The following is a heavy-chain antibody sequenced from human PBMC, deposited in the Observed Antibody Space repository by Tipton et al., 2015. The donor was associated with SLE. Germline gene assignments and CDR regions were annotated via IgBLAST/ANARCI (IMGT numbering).Heavy chain of an antibody. J-gene: IGHJ4*02. CDR2: IYYSGST. Sequence: LRLSCSVSGASINSYYWSWIRQHPGKGLEWIGYIYYSGSTYYNPSLKSRVTISVDTSKNQFSLKLSSVTAADTAVYYCARGQGSGYVDYWGQGTLVTVSS. CDR1: GASINSYY. V-gene: IGHV4-31*02. CDR3: ARGQGSGYVDY.